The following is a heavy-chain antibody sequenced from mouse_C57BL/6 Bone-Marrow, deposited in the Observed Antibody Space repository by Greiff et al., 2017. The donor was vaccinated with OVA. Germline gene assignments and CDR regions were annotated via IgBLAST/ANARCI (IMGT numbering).Heavy chain of an antibody. D-gene: IGHD1-1*01. CDR3: ARRDGSSLWYIDV. CDR2: IYPGDGDT. J-gene: IGHJ1*03. CDR1: GYAFSSSW. Sequence: QVQLQQSGPELVKPGASVKISCKASGYAFSSSWMNWVKQRPGKGLEWIGRIYPGDGDTNYNGKFKGKATLTADKSSSTAYMQLSSLTSEDSAVYFCARRDGSSLWYIDVWGTGTTVTVSS. V-gene: IGHV1-82*01.